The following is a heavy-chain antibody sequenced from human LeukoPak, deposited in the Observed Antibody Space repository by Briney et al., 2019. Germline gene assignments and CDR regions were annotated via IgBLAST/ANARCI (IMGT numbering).Heavy chain of an antibody. V-gene: IGHV1-2*06. D-gene: IGHD3-3*02. CDR2: IHPNSGDT. Sequence: ASVKVSCKASGYTFTGHYMHWVRQALGQGLEWMGRIHPNSGDTIYAQIFQGRVTMTRDTSVSTAYMELSSLTSGDTAVYYCAKNLASWGQGTLVTVSS. J-gene: IGHJ5*02. CDR3: AKNLAS. CDR1: GYTFTGHY.